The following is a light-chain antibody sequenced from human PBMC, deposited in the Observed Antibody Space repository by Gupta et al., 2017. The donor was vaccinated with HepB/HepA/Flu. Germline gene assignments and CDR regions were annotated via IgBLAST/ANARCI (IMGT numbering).Light chain of an antibody. Sequence: DIQMTQSPSPLSASVGDRVTIACRASQNISNYLNWYQQKPGKAPKLLIYAASSLQSGVPSRFRGGGSGTDFTLTISSLQPEDFATFYCQQSYSSPRTFGQGTKVEIK. CDR2: AAS. CDR1: QNISNY. V-gene: IGKV1-39*01. J-gene: IGKJ1*01. CDR3: QQSYSSPRT.